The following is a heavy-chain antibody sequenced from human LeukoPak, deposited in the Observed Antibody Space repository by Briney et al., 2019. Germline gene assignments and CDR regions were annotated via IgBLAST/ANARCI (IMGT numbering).Heavy chain of an antibody. Sequence: SETLSLTCTVSGGSISSYYWSWIRQPPGKGLEWIGYIYYSGSTNYNPSLKSRVTISVDTSKNQFSLKLSSVTAADTAVYYCAKCGSTCYANAFYIWGQGTLVTVSS. CDR3: AKCGSTCYANAFYI. D-gene: IGHD2-15*01. V-gene: IGHV4-59*01. J-gene: IGHJ3*02. CDR2: IYYSGST. CDR1: GGSISSYY.